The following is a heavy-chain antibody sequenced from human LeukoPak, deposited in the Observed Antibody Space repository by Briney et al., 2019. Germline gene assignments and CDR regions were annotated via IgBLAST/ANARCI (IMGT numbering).Heavy chain of an antibody. CDR3: ARDLGGYPFFMDV. Sequence: SETLSLTCSVSGGSIRSGRHHWAWVRQPPGKGLEFIGSLDESGRPYYDAPLKSRVTISEDSSGKQFSLNLSSVTAADTAVYFCARDLGGYPFFMDVWGRGTTVIVSS. CDR2: LDESGRP. CDR1: GGSIRSGRHH. V-gene: IGHV4-39*07. D-gene: IGHD2-15*01. J-gene: IGHJ6*03.